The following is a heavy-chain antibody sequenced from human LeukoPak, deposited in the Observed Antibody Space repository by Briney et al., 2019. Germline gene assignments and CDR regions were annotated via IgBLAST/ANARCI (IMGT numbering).Heavy chain of an antibody. CDR3: ARGVPESEQQLVGWYFDL. Sequence: PSETLSLTCTVSGYSISSGYYWGWIRQPPGKGLEWIGSIYHSGSTYYNPSLKSRVTISVDTSKNQFSLKLSSVTAADTAVYYCARGVPESEQQLVGWYFDLWGRGTLVTVSS. V-gene: IGHV4-38-2*02. CDR2: IYHSGST. J-gene: IGHJ2*01. CDR1: GYSISSGYY. D-gene: IGHD6-13*01.